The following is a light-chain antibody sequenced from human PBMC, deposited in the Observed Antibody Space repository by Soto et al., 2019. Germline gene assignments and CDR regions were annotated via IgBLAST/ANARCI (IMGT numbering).Light chain of an antibody. CDR3: KKSYSTALT. V-gene: IGKV1-8*01. Sequence: AIRMTQSPSSFSASTGDRVTITCRASQGISSYLAWYQQKPGKAPKLLIYAASTLQSGVPSRFSGSGSGTDFTLTISSLQSEDFETYYCKKSYSTALTFGGGTRVEIK. CDR2: AAS. CDR1: QGISSY. J-gene: IGKJ4*01.